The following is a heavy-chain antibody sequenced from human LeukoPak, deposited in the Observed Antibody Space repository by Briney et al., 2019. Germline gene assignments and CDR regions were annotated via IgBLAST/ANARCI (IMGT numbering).Heavy chain of an antibody. V-gene: IGHV3-74*01. D-gene: IGHD4-17*01. CDR1: GFTFSSYW. CDR2: IKNDGSET. J-gene: IGHJ4*02. Sequence: GGSLRLSCAASGFTFSSYWMHWVRQVPGKGLVWVSRIKNDGSETNYADSVKGRFTISRDNAKNSLYLQMNSLRPEDTAVYYCARDSVGDSRDFWGQGTLVTVSS. CDR3: ARDSVGDSRDF.